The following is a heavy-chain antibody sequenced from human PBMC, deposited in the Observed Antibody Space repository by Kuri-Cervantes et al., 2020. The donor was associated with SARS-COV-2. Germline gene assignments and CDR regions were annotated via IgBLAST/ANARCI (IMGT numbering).Heavy chain of an antibody. V-gene: IGHV3-11*03. CDR1: GFTFSDYY. J-gene: IGHJ4*02. Sequence: GESLKISCAASGFTFSDYYMSWIRQAPGKGLEWVSYISSSSSYTNYADSVKGRFTISRDNAKNSLYLQMNSLRAEDTAVYYCATAGGWYELDYWGQGTRVTGYS. CDR3: ATAGGWYELDY. D-gene: IGHD6-19*01. CDR2: ISSSSSYT.